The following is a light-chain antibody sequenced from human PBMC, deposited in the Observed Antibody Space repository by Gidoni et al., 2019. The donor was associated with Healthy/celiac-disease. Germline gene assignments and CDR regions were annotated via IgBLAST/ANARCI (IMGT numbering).Light chain of an antibody. Sequence: IVLTQSPGTLSLSPGERATLSCRASQSVSSSYLAWYQQKPGQAPRLLIYGASSRAPGSPDRFSGSGSGTDFTLTISRLDPEDFAVYYCQQYGSSLWTFXQXTKVEIK. J-gene: IGKJ1*01. CDR3: QQYGSSLWT. CDR1: QSVSSSY. CDR2: GAS. V-gene: IGKV3-20*01.